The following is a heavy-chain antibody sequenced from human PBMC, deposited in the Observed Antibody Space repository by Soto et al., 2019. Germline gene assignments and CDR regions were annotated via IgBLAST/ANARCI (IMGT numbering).Heavy chain of an antibody. CDR3: SCDFYGSGSYYKPLGAFDI. CDR1: GGTFSSYA. J-gene: IGHJ3*02. D-gene: IGHD3-10*01. CDR2: IIPIFGTA. V-gene: IGHV1-69*13. Sequence: ASVKVSCKASGGTFSSYAISWVRQAPGQGLERMGGIIPIFGTANYAQKFQGRVTITADESTSTAYMELSSLSSEDTAVYYCSCDFYGSGSYYKPLGAFDIWGQGTMVTVS.